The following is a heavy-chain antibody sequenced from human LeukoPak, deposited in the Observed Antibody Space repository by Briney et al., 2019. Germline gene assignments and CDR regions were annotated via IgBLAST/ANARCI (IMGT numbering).Heavy chain of an antibody. CDR2: INHSGST. Sequence: SETLSLTCTVSGGSISSYYWSWIRQPPGKGLEWIGEINHSGSTNYNPSLKSRVTISVDTSKNQFSLKLSSVTAADTAVYYCASDYYGSGSENWFDPWGQGTLVTVSS. D-gene: IGHD3-10*01. J-gene: IGHJ5*02. V-gene: IGHV4-34*01. CDR3: ASDYYGSGSENWFDP. CDR1: GGSISSYY.